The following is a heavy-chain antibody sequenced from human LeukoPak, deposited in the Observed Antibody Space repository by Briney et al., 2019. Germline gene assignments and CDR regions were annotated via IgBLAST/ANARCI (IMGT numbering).Heavy chain of an antibody. D-gene: IGHD3-10*01. Sequence: SETLSLTCAVYGGSFSGYYWSWIRQPPGKGLEWIGEINHSGSTNYNPSLKSRVTISVDTSKNQFSLKLSSVTAADTAVYYCARRAVRGVRSSRYYYYMDVWGKGTTVTISS. CDR3: ARRAVRGVRSSRYYYYMDV. V-gene: IGHV4-34*01. J-gene: IGHJ6*03. CDR2: INHSGST. CDR1: GGSFSGYY.